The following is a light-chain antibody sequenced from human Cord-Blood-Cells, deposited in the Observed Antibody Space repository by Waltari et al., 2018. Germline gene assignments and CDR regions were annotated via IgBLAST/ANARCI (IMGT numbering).Light chain of an antibody. V-gene: IGLV6-57*01. CDR3: QSYDSSNRV. CDR2: EDN. CDR1: SGSIASNH. Sequence: NFMLTQPHSVSESPGKTVNISCTRSSGSIASNHVQWYQQRPGSSPTTVIYEDNQRPSGVPDRFSGSIDSSSNSASLTISGLKTEDEADYYCQSYDSSNRVFGGGTKLTVL. J-gene: IGLJ3*02.